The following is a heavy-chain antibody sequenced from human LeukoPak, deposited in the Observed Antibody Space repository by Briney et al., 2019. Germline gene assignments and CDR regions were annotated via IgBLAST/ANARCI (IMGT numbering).Heavy chain of an antibody. CDR3: ATNLNYDREFDY. V-gene: IGHV3-7*02. CDR2: IKQDGSEK. Sequence: PGGSLRLSCAASGFTFSSYWMSWVRQAPGKGLEWVANIKQDGSEKYYVDSVKGRFTISRDNAKNSLYLQMNSLRAEDTAVYYSATNLNYDREFDYWGQGTLVTVSS. D-gene: IGHD3-22*01. CDR1: GFTFSSYW. J-gene: IGHJ4*02.